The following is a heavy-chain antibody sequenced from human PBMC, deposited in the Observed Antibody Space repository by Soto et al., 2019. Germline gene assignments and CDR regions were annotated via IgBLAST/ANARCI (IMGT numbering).Heavy chain of an antibody. D-gene: IGHD3-22*01. CDR1: GHTSTSYG. Sequence: QVQRAQSGAEVKRPGASVMLSCKASGHTSTSYGISWVRQAPGQGLEWMGWISTYNGNTNSTQKFQGRVTMTTDTSTSTTYMELRGLRSDDTAVYYCASGRWDSNMYHYDSSGYPLGDWGQGTLVTVSS. V-gene: IGHV1-18*01. CDR3: ASGRWDSNMYHYDSSGYPLGD. J-gene: IGHJ4*02. CDR2: ISTYNGNT.